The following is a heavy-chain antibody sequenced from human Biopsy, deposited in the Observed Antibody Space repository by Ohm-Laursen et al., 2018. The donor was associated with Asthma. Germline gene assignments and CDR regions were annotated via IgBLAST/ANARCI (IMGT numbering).Heavy chain of an antibody. CDR2: HDHEEGGT. V-gene: IGHV1-24*01. CDR3: ASDFPKDYVRYNFQF. D-gene: IGHD4-17*01. Sequence: VASVKVSCKISGYILTDLSMHWVRQAPGQGLEWMGGHDHEEGGTVNARRFQGRVTMTEDTSTDTAYMELSSLSSDDTAVHYCASDFPKDYVRYNFQFWGQGTLVTVSS. CDR1: GYILTDLS. J-gene: IGHJ4*02.